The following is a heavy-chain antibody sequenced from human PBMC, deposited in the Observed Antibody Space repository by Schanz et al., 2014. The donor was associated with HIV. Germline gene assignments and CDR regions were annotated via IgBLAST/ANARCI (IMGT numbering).Heavy chain of an antibody. J-gene: IGHJ4*02. V-gene: IGHV3-30*18. CDR1: GFTFDRFG. CDR2: ISYDGRNK. CDR3: AKMARSVAANTNFDY. D-gene: IGHD6-19*01. Sequence: QVQLAESGGGVVRPGRSLRLSCAASGFTFDRFGMHWVRQAPGKGLEGVAVISYDGRNKYQAASVKGRFTVSRDNAKNTVYLQMKSLRVEDTAVYYCAKMARSVAANTNFDYWGQGTLVTVSS.